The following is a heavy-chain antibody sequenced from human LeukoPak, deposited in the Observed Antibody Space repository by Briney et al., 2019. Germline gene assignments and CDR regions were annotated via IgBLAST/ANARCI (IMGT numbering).Heavy chain of an antibody. J-gene: IGHJ4*02. CDR3: ARDRSYYGSGSLPDY. CDR1: GGSISSYY. V-gene: IGHV4-4*07. Sequence: SETLSLTCTVSGGSISSYYWSWIRQPAGKGLEWIGRIYTSGSTNYNPSLKSRVTISVDTSKNQFSLKLSSATAADTAVYYCARDRSYYGSGSLPDYWGQGTLVTVSS. D-gene: IGHD3-10*01. CDR2: IYTSGST.